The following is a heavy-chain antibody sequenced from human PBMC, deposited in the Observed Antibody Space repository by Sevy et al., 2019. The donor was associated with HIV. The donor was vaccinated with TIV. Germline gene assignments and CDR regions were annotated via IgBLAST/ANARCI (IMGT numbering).Heavy chain of an antibody. J-gene: IGHJ4*02. Sequence: ASVKVSCKASGYTFNSYGISWVRQAPGQGLEWMGWISVYNDDTNYAQKLQGRLTMTSDTSTSTAYMELRSLRSDDTAGYYCARDRGGIGLGVAAVLDYWGQGTLVTVSS. CDR1: GYTFNSYG. V-gene: IGHV1-18*01. CDR2: ISVYNDDT. D-gene: IGHD2-15*01. CDR3: ARDRGGIGLGVAAVLDY.